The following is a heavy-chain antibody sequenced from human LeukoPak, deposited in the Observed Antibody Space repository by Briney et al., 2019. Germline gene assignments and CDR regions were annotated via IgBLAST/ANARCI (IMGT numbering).Heavy chain of an antibody. V-gene: IGHV4-59*08. Sequence: PSETLSLTCTVPGGSISSYYWSWIRQPPGKGLEWIGYIYYSGSTNYNPSLKSRVTISVDTSKNPFSLNLSSVTAADTAVYYCARRGSSGWYFDYWGQGTLVTVSS. D-gene: IGHD6-19*01. CDR1: GGSISSYY. J-gene: IGHJ4*02. CDR2: IYYSGST. CDR3: ARRGSSGWYFDY.